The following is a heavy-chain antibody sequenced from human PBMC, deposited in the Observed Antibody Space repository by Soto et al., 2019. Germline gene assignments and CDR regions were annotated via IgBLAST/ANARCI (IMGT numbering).Heavy chain of an antibody. J-gene: IGHJ3*02. D-gene: IGHD3-16*02. CDR1: GGSISSGGYY. CDR2: IYYSGST. Sequence: QVQLQESGPGLVKPSQTLSLTCTVSGGSISSGGYYWSWIRQHPGKGLEWIGYIYYSGSTYYNPSLKSRVTISVDPSKNQFPLKLSSVTAADTAVYYCARAAANRSDAFDIWGQGTMVTVSS. CDR3: ARAAANRSDAFDI. V-gene: IGHV4-31*03.